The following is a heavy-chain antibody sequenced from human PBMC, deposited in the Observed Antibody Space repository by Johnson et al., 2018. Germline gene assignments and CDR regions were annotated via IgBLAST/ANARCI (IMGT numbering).Heavy chain of an antibody. J-gene: IGHJ6*03. CDR2: INHDGSS. Sequence: VQLQESGGGTVQPGGSLRLSCAASGFTFSIYWMHCVRQVPGKGPVWLSRINHDGSSTYADSVRGRFTISRENTKNTVYLQMNNLRSDDTAVYYWARDGGSGGTGYFKNDMDVLGKGTTVTVSS. V-gene: IGHV3-74*03. D-gene: IGHD2-15*01. CDR3: ARDGGSGGTGYFKNDMDV. CDR1: GFTFSIYW.